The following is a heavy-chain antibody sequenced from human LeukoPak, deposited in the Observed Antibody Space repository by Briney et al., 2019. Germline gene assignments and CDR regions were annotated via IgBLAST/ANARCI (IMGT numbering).Heavy chain of an antibody. V-gene: IGHV3-23*01. D-gene: IGHD5-24*01. CDR1: GFTVSTNF. CDR2: ISSSGGTT. CDR3: AKDRNAWPTNFDS. J-gene: IGHJ4*02. Sequence: GGSLRLSCAASGFTVSTNFMTWVRQAPRKGLEWVSAISSSGGTTYYADSVKGRFSISRDNSKNTLYLRMNSLRAEGTAIYYCAKDRNAWPTNFDSWGQGTLVTVSA.